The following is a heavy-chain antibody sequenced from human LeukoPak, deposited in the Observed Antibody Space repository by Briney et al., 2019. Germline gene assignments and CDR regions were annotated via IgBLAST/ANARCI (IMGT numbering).Heavy chain of an antibody. Sequence: GGPLRLSCAASGLTFSSYAMNWVRQASGKGLEWVSGITDNGRKTYYADSVKGRFSISRDNSKNTLYLQMSDLRAEDTAVYYCAKITVATTPNYWGQGTLVTVSS. CDR2: ITDNGRKT. V-gene: IGHV3-23*01. J-gene: IGHJ4*02. CDR1: GLTFSSYA. D-gene: IGHD3-10*01. CDR3: AKITVATTPNY.